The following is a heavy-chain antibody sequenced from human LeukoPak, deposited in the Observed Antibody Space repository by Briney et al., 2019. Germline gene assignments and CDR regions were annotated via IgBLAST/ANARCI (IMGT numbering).Heavy chain of an antibody. V-gene: IGHV1-2*02. CDR1: GYTFTGYY. CDR3: ARGLEWLTRRHAWFDP. D-gene: IGHD3-3*01. J-gene: IGHJ5*02. Sequence: ASVKVSCKASGYTFTGYYVHWVRQAPGQGLEWRGWINPNSGGTNYAQKLQSRVTMTTDTSTRTAYMALRRLRSDDTAVYYCARGLEWLTRRHAWFDPWGQGTLVTVSS. CDR2: INPNSGGT.